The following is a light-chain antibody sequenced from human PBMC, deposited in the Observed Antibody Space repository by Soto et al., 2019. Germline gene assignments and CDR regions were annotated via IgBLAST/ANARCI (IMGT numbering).Light chain of an antibody. CDR1: QSISGS. V-gene: IGKV1-5*01. J-gene: IGKJ1*01. CDR3: QQYYDYPWT. Sequence: QSPATLSGSVGDRVTISCRASQSISGSLAWYQQKPGKAPRVLIYDASNLKSGVSDRFSGSGSGTEFTLTISRLQPDDFAIYYCQQYYDYPWTFGPGTKV. CDR2: DAS.